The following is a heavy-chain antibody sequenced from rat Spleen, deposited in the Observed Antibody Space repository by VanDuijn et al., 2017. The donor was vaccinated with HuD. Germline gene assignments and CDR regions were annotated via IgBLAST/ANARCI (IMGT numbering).Heavy chain of an antibody. J-gene: IGHJ3*01. V-gene: IGHV5-46*01. Sequence: EVQLVESGGGLVQPGRSMKLSCAASGFTFSSFPMAWVRQAPTKGLEWVASISPTGGSTSYRDSVKGRFTISRDNAKSTLCLHMDSLRSEDTATYYCATAGARISRFAYWGQGTLVTVSS. CDR2: ISPTGGST. CDR3: ATAGARISRFAY. CDR1: GFTFSSFP. D-gene: IGHD2-7*01.